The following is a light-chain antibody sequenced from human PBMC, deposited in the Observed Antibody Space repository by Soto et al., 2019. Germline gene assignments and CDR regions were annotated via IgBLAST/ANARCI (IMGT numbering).Light chain of an antibody. Sequence: EIVMTQSPATLSVSRGERATLSCRASQSVSSNLAWYQQKPGQAPRLLIYGVSNRATGIPARFSGSGSGTEFTLTISSLQSEDFAVYYCQQYDYWPRTFGQGTKVDNK. V-gene: IGKV3-15*01. CDR1: QSVSSN. J-gene: IGKJ1*01. CDR3: QQYDYWPRT. CDR2: GVS.